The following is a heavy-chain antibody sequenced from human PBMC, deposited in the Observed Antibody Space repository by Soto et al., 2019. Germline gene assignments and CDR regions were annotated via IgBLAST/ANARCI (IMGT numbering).Heavy chain of an antibody. CDR2: VYYSGST. D-gene: IGHD2-2*01. J-gene: IGHJ6*03. Sequence: ETLSLTCAVYGGSVSSSSYYWGWVRQPPGKGLEWIGSVYYSGSTYYNPSLESRVTISVDTSKNQFSLKLSSVTAADTAVYYCARGRTYCSSTSCYGGDYYMDVWGKGTTVTVSS. V-gene: IGHV4-39*07. CDR3: ARGRTYCSSTSCYGGDYYMDV. CDR1: GGSVSSSSYY.